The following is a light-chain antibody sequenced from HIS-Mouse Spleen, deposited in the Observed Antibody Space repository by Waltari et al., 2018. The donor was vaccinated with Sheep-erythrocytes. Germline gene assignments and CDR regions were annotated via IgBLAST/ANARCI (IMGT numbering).Light chain of an antibody. Sequence: QSALTQPRSVSGSPGQSVTISCTGPSSDVGGYNYVPWYQQHPGKAPTLMIYDVSKRPSGVPDRFSGSKSGNTASLTISGLQAEDEADYYCCSYAGSYTFWVFGGGTKLTVL. CDR2: DVS. CDR1: SSDVGGYNY. J-gene: IGLJ3*02. V-gene: IGLV2-11*01. CDR3: CSYAGSYTFWV.